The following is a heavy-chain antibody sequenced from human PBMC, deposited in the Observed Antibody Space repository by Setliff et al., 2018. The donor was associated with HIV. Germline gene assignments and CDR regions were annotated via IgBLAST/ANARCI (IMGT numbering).Heavy chain of an antibody. V-gene: IGHV4-34*01. CDR3: AGGTQLVWGRWFDP. CDR1: GGSFSGYY. CDR2: LNDSGST. D-gene: IGHD6-6*01. J-gene: IGHJ5*02. Sequence: SETLSLTCAVYGGSFSGYYWSWIRQPPRKRLEWIGELNDSGSTNYNPSLKSRVTISLDTSKKQFSLRLSSVTAADTAVYYCAGGTQLVWGRWFDPWGQGTLVTVSS.